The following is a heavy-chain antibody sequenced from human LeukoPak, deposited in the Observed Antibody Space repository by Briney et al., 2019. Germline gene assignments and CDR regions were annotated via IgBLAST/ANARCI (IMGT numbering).Heavy chain of an antibody. D-gene: IGHD1-1*01. V-gene: IGHV4-39*07. CDR3: AREQLEREDNWFDP. J-gene: IGHJ5*02. CDR1: GGSISSSSYY. Sequence: SETLSLTCTVSGGSISSSSYYWGWICQPPGKGLEWIGSIYYSGSTYYNPSLKSRVTISVDTSKNQFSLKLSSVTAADTAVYYCAREQLEREDNWFDPWGQGTLVTVSS. CDR2: IYYSGST.